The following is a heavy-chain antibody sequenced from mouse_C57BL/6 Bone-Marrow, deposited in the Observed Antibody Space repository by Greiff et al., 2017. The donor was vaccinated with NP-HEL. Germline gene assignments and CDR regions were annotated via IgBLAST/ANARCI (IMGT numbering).Heavy chain of an antibody. D-gene: IGHD1-1*01. V-gene: IGHV14-2*01. J-gene: IGHJ4*01. CDR2: IDPEDGET. CDR1: GFNIRDYY. Sequence: EVQLQQSGAELVKPGASVKLSCTASGFNIRDYYMHWVKQRTEQGLEWIGRIDPEDGETKYAPKFQGKATITADTSSNTAYLQLSSLTSEDTAVYYCARCPTVVAPYYYAMDYWGQGTSVTVSS. CDR3: ARCPTVVAPYYYAMDY.